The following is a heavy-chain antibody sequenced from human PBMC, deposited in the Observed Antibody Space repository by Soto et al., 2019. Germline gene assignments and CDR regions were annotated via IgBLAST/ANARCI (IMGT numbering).Heavy chain of an antibody. CDR2: ISGSGGST. CDR3: AKSVMEWLLLIDY. V-gene: IGHV3-23*01. J-gene: IGHJ4*02. Sequence: EVQLLESGGGLVQPGGSLRLSCAASGFTFSRYAMSWVRQAPGKGLEWASAISGSGGSTYYADSVKCRFTISRDNSKNTLYLQMNSLRAEDTAVYYCAKSVMEWLLLIDYWGQGTLVTVSS. CDR1: GFTFSRYA. D-gene: IGHD3-3*01.